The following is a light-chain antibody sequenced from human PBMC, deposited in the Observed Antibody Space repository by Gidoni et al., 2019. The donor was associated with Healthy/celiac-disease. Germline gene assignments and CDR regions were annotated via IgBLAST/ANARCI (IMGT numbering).Light chain of an antibody. V-gene: IGKV1-39*01. CDR1: QSISSY. CDR2: AAS. Sequence: DIQMTQSPSSLSASVGYRVTITFRASQSISSYLNWYQQKPGIAPKLLIYAASSWQSGVPSRFSCSGSGTDFTLTISSLQPEDFATYYCQQSYSTLVTFGQGTKVEIK. CDR3: QQSYSTLVT. J-gene: IGKJ1*01.